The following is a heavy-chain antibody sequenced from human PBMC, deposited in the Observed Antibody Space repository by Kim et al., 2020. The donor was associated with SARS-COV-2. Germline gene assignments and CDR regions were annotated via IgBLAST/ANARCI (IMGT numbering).Heavy chain of an antibody. J-gene: IGHJ5*02. CDR2: IYYSGST. CDR1: GGSISSGGYY. D-gene: IGHD3-9*01. CDR3: AREFALYYGIGGWFDP. Sequence: SETLSLTCTVSGGSISSGGYYWSWIRQHPGKGLEWIGYIYYSGSTYYNPSLKTRVTISVDTSKNQFSLKLSSVTAADTAVYYCAREFALYYGIGGWFDPWGQGTLVTVSS. V-gene: IGHV4-31*03.